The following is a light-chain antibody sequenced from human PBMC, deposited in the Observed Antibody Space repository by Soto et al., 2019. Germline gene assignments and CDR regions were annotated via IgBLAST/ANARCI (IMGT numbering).Light chain of an antibody. CDR2: SNY. CDR1: SSNIESNT. CDR3: AAWYDSLNAYV. J-gene: IGLJ1*01. Sequence: QSVLTQPPSASGTPGQRVTISCSGSSSNIESNTVTWYQHLPGTAPKLVIYSNYDRPSGVPDRFSGSTSGTSASLVIRGLQSADEADYYCAAWYDSLNAYVFGGGTKLTVL. V-gene: IGLV1-44*01.